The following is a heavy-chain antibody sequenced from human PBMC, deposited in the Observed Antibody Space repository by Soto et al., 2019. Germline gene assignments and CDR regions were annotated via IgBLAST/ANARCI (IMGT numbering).Heavy chain of an antibody. CDR2: IIPIFGTA. CDR3: ARVPDSRGIAAAGGLNWFDP. D-gene: IGHD6-13*01. J-gene: IGHJ5*02. CDR1: GGTFSSYA. V-gene: IGHV1-69*06. Sequence: QVQLVQSGAEVKKPGSSVKVSCKASGGTFSSYAISWVRQAPGQGLEWMGGIIPIFGTANYAQKFQGRVTITADKSTSTAYMELSSLRSEDTAVYYCARVPDSRGIAAAGGLNWFDPWGQGTLVTVSS.